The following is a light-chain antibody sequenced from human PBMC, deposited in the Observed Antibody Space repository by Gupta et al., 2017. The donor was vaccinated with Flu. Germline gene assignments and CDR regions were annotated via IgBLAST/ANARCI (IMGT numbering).Light chain of an antibody. CDR2: RND. V-gene: IGLV1-47*01. CDR3: AAWDDSLSVV. Sequence: QSVVTQPPSASGTPGHRVTISCSGTSSNIGSNYVYWYQQTPGTAPKLLIYRNDQRPSGVPDRFSGSKSGTSASLSISGLRSEDEANYYCAAWDDSLSVVFGGGTKLTVL. J-gene: IGLJ3*02. CDR1: SSNIGSNY.